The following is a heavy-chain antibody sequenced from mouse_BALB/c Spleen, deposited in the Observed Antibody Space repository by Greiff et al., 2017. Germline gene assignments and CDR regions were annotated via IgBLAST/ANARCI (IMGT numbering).Heavy chain of an antibody. CDR2: IWWNDNK. J-gene: IGHJ4*01. D-gene: IGHD2-4*01. V-gene: IGHV8-11*01. Sequence: QVTLKESGPGILQPSQTLSLTCSFSGFSLSTYGIGVGWIRQPSGKGLEWLAHIWWNDNKYYNTALKSRLTISKDTSNNQVFLKIASVDTADTATYYCARMNGLRSGLRQGSAMDYWGQGTSVTVSS. CDR3: ARMNGLRSGLRQGSAMDY. CDR1: GFSLSTYGIG.